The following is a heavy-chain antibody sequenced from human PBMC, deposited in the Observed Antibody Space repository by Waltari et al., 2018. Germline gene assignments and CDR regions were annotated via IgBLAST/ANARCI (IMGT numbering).Heavy chain of an antibody. CDR3: ARALEDSGYEGDYWYFDL. Sequence: QVQLVQSGSELKKPGASVKVSCKASGYTFTSYAMNWVRQAPGQGLAWMGWINTNTGYPTYAQGCTGRFVFSLDTSVSTAYLQISSLKAEDTAVYYCARALEDSGYEGDYWYFDLWGRGTLVTVSS. CDR2: INTNTGYP. J-gene: IGHJ2*01. CDR1: GYTFTSYA. D-gene: IGHD5-12*01. V-gene: IGHV7-4-1*02.